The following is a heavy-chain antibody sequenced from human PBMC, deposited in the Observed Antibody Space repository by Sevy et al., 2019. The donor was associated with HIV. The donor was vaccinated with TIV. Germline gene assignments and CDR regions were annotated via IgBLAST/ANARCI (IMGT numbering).Heavy chain of an antibody. D-gene: IGHD2-15*01. CDR3: TIEGLYCTDDSCYSEGFDS. J-gene: IGHJ4*02. CDR2: ISGTAGNT. Sequence: GGSLRLSCAVSEFTLSGNAMIWVRQAPGKGLEWVSGISGTAGNTYYADSVKGRFTIFRDNSKSTLYLQMNSLRAEDTAVYYCTIEGLYCTDDSCYSEGFDSWGQGTLVTVSS. CDR1: EFTLSGNA. V-gene: IGHV3-23*01.